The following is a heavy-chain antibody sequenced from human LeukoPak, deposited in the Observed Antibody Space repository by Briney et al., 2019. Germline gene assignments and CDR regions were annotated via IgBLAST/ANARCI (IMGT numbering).Heavy chain of an antibody. CDR1: GFTFSSYW. CDR2: INSDGSST. Sequence: PGGSLRLSCAASGFTFSSYWMHWARQAPGKGLVWVSRINSDGSSTSYADSVKGRFTISRDNAKNTLYLQMNSLRAEDTAVYYCARGGRDYALKGAFDIWGQGTMVTVSS. D-gene: IGHD1-26*01. V-gene: IGHV3-74*01. CDR3: ARGGRDYALKGAFDI. J-gene: IGHJ3*02.